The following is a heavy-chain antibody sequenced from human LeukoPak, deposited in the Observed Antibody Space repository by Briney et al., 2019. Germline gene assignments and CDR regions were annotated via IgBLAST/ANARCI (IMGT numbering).Heavy chain of an antibody. CDR2: IWHDRSDTYGSNK. CDR3: ARSSAGFDH. V-gene: IGHV3-33*03. Sequence: GGSLRLSCAASGFMFSRSDIHWVRQAPGKGLEWVAVIWHDRSDTYGSNKYYADSVKGRFTISRDNAKNSLHLQMNSLRAEDTAIYYCARSSAGFDHWGLGTLVTVSS. D-gene: IGHD6-25*01. J-gene: IGHJ4*02. CDR1: GFMFSRSD.